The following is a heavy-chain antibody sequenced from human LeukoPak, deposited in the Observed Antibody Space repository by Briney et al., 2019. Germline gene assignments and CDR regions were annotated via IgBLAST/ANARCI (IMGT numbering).Heavy chain of an antibody. CDR2: IYYGGNT. V-gene: IGHV4-31*03. Sequence: SQTLSLTCTVYGRSISSGGYYCSWIRQHPGKGRGWIGDIYYGGNTYYRPSLKSRVTISVDKSKYRCSLKQSTVTAADTALYYSARARERWPFDYWGQGTLVTVSS. CDR1: GRSISSGGYY. D-gene: IGHD4-23*01. CDR3: ARARERWPFDY. J-gene: IGHJ4*02.